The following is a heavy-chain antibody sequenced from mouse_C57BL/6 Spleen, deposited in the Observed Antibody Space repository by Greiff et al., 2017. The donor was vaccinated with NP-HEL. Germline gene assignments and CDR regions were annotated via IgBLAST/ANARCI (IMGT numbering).Heavy chain of an antibody. J-gene: IGHJ3*01. CDR3: APLYDGYYVGGLNY. Sequence: QVQLQQPGAELVKPGASVKVSCKASGYTFTSYWMHWVKQRPGQGLEWIGRIHPSDSDTNYNQKFKGKATLTVDKSSSTAYMQLSSLTSEDSAVYYCAPLYDGYYVGGLNYWGQGTLVTVSA. CDR2: IHPSDSDT. D-gene: IGHD2-3*01. CDR1: GYTFTSYW. V-gene: IGHV1-74*01.